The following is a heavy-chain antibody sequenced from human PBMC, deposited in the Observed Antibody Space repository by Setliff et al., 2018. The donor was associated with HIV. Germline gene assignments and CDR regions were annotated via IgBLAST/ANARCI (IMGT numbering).Heavy chain of an antibody. CDR2: INPNSGGT. CDR1: GYTFTGYY. J-gene: IGHJ4*02. D-gene: IGHD6-13*01. Sequence: ASVKVSCKASGYTFTGYYMHWVRQAPGQGLEWMGWINPNSGGTNYAQKFQGRVTMTRDTSTSTVYMELSSLRSEDTAVYYCARGIAAAGLDYWGQGTLVTVSS. V-gene: IGHV1-2*02. CDR3: ARGIAAAGLDY.